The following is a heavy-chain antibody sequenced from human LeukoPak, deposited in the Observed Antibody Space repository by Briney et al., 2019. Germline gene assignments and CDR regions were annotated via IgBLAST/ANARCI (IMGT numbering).Heavy chain of an antibody. V-gene: IGHV4-59*01. CDR3: ARVIPGQWLVPSVFDY. Sequence: SETLSLTCIVSGGSISNSYWSWIRQPPGKGLEWIGYIYYSGSTNYNPSLKSRVTISVDTSKNQFSLKLSSVTAADTAVYYCARVIPGQWLVPSVFDYWGQGTLVTVSS. D-gene: IGHD6-19*01. CDR2: IYYSGST. CDR1: GGSISNSY. J-gene: IGHJ4*02.